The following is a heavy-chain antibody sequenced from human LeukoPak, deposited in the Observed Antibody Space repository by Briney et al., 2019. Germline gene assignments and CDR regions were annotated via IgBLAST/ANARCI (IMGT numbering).Heavy chain of an antibody. J-gene: IGHJ5*02. CDR2: ISAYNGNT. CDR1: GYTFTSYG. Sequence: ASVKVSCKASGYTFTSYGISWVRQAPGQGLEWMGWISAYNGNTNYAQKLQGRVTMTTDTSTSTAYMELRSLSSDDTAVYYCARDQGYYYDSRDWFDPWGQGTLVTVSS. CDR3: ARDQGYYYDSRDWFDP. D-gene: IGHD3-22*01. V-gene: IGHV1-18*01.